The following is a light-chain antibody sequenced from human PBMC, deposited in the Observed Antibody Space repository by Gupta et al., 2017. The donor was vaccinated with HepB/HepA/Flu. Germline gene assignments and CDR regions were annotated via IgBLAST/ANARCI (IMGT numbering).Light chain of an antibody. Sequence: DIRVIQSPSTLSTPVGERVTITCRASEDIKTFLAWYKQQSGKAPKLLIYQTSNLQSGVPSRFRGSGSGTELALTISSRQPDDSATYYCQQYDKFSRPTFGGGTKVEI. CDR1: EDIKTF. CDR2: QTS. CDR3: QQYDKFSRPT. J-gene: IGKJ4*01. V-gene: IGKV1-5*03.